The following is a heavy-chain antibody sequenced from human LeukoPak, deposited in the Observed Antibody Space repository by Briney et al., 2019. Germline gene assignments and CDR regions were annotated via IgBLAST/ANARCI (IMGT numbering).Heavy chain of an antibody. CDR3: ARYTTGDNWFDP. J-gene: IGHJ5*02. V-gene: IGHV3-21*01. CDR2: ITSSSTFI. Sequence: GSLRLSCAASGFTFSSYSMNWLRQAPGKGLEWVSSITSSSTFINYADSVKGRFTISRDNAKNSVFLQMNSLRVEDTAVYYCARYTTGDNWFDPWGQGTLVTVSS. D-gene: IGHD2-21*01. CDR1: GFTFSSYS.